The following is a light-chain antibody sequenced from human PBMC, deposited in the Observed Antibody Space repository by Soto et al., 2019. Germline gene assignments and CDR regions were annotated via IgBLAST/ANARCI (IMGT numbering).Light chain of an antibody. Sequence: QSVLTQPPSVSGAPGQRVTISCTGSSSNIGAGYDVHWYQQLPGTAPKLLIYGNSNRPSGVPDRFSGSKSGTSASLAITGLQAEDEADYYCQSYDNSLSGSVVFGGGTKLTV. CDR3: QSYDNSLSGSVV. CDR1: SSNIGAGYD. V-gene: IGLV1-40*01. J-gene: IGLJ2*01. CDR2: GNS.